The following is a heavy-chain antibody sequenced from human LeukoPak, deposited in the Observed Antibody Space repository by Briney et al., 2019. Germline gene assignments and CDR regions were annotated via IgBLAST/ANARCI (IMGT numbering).Heavy chain of an antibody. Sequence: ASVKVSCKASGYTFTSYYMHWVRQAPGQGLEWMGLINPTGGSTSYAQKFQGRVTMTRDTSTSTVYMELSSLRSEDTAVYYCASQIPWDILTGYTPHDNWFDPWGQGTLVTVSS. V-gene: IGHV1-46*01. D-gene: IGHD3-9*01. CDR3: ASQIPWDILTGYTPHDNWFDP. CDR1: GYTFTSYY. J-gene: IGHJ5*02. CDR2: INPTGGST.